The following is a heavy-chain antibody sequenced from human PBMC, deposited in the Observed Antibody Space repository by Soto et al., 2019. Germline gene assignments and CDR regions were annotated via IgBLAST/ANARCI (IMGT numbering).Heavy chain of an antibody. D-gene: IGHD5-18*01. J-gene: IGHJ6*02. CDR1: GGTFSSYA. V-gene: IGHV1-69*13. CDR2: IIPIFGTA. CDR3: ARAYSYGYSLIYWVYYYYYGMDV. Sequence: SVKVSCKASGGTFSSYAISWVRQAPGQGLEWMGGIIPIFGTANYAQKFQGRVTITADESTSTAYMELSSLRSEDTAVYYCARAYSYGYSLIYWVYYYYYGMDVWGQGTTVTVSS.